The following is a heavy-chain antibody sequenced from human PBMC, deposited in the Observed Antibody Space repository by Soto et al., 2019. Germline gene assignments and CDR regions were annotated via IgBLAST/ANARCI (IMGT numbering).Heavy chain of an antibody. CDR1: GGSISAYY. CDR3: ARNSRYSFGGSCYSDFYGMDV. J-gene: IGHJ6*01. Sequence: PSETLSLTCTVSGGSISAYYWTWIRQPPGKGLEWIGYMYYTGSTNYNPSLKSRVTISVDASKDQFSLKLSSVTAADTAVYYCARNSRYSFGGSCYSDFYGMDVWGQGTTVT. D-gene: IGHD2-15*01. V-gene: IGHV4-59*01. CDR2: MYYTGST.